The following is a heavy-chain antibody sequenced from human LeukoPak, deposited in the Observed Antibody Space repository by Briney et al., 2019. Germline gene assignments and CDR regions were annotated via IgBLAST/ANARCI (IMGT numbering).Heavy chain of an antibody. CDR3: AKGGSRRGTMIVVAPYDAFDI. CDR2: ICAYNGNT. V-gene: IGHV1-18*01. J-gene: IGHJ3*02. D-gene: IGHD3-22*01. Sequence: ASVKVSCKASGYTFTSYGISWVRQAPGQGLEWMGWICAYNGNTNYAQKLQGRVTMTTDTSTSTAYMELRSLRSEDTAVYYCAKGGSRRGTMIVVAPYDAFDIWGQGTMVTVSS. CDR1: GYTFTSYG.